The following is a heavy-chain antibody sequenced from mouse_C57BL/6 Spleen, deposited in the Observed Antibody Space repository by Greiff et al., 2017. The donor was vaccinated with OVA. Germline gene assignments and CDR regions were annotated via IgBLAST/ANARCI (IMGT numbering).Heavy chain of an antibody. V-gene: IGHV1-55*01. D-gene: IGHD2-4*01. CDR1: GYTFTSYW. CDR2: IYPGSGST. Sequence: QVQLKQSGAELVKPGASVKMSCKASGYTFTSYWIPWVKQRPGQGLEWIGDIYPGSGSTNYNEKFKGKATLTVDTSSSTAYMQLSSLTSEDSAVYYCARRDYDYDDDMDYWGQGTSVTVSS. CDR3: ARRDYDYDDDMDY. J-gene: IGHJ4*01.